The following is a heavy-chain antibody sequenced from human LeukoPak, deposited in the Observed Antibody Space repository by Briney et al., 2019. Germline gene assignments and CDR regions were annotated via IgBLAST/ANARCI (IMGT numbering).Heavy chain of an antibody. CDR1: GGSFSRPF. CDR3: ARAERLINLARGVFGSHFDS. V-gene: IGHV4-34*01. J-gene: IGHJ5*01. Sequence: PSETLSLTCAVSGGSFSRPFWSWIRQTPGKGLEWIGEIDHSGRTDYNPSLEGRVTMSVDTSKNQFSLRLTSVTAADTAVYFCARAERLINLARGVFGSHFDSWGQGTLVSVSS. D-gene: IGHD3-10*01. CDR2: IDHSGRT.